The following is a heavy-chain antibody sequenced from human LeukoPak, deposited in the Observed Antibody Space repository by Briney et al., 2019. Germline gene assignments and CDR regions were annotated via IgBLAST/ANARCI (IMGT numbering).Heavy chain of an antibody. CDR1: GGSISSYY. Sequence: PSETLSLTCTVSGGSISSYYWSWIRQPPGKGLEWIGYIYYSGSTNYNPSLKSRVTISVDTSKNQFSLKLSSVTAADTAVYYCATYYSYEDYFDYWGQGTLVTVSS. CDR3: ATYYSYEDYFDY. CDR2: IYYSGST. J-gene: IGHJ4*02. V-gene: IGHV4-59*01. D-gene: IGHD5-18*01.